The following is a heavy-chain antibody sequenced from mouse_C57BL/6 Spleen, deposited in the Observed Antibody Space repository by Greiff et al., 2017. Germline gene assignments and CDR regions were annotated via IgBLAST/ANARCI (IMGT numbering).Heavy chain of an antibody. D-gene: IGHD2-5*01. Sequence: QVQLKQSGAELVKPGASVKISCKASGYAFSSYWMNWVKQRPGKGLEWIGQIYPGDGDTNYNGKFKGKATLTADKSSSTAYMQLSSLTSEDSAVYFCARHYYYYSNFDYWGQGTTLTVSS. CDR1: GYAFSSYW. V-gene: IGHV1-80*01. CDR3: ARHYYYYSNFDY. CDR2: IYPGDGDT. J-gene: IGHJ2*01.